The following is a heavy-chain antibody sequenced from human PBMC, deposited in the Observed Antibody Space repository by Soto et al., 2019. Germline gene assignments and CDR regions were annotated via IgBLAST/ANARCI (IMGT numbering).Heavy chain of an antibody. CDR1: GYTFFSFW. V-gene: IGHV5-10-1*01. CDR2: IDPGDSSA. Sequence: GESLKISCHGSGYTFFSFWIVWVRQVPGKGLEWVGRIDPGDSSATYSPTFQGHVTISADRSTRSAYLQWRSLRPSDTAIYFCARRYCSRADCYSDSWGQGSLVTVSS. J-gene: IGHJ4*02. CDR3: ARRYCSRADCYSDS. D-gene: IGHD2-2*01.